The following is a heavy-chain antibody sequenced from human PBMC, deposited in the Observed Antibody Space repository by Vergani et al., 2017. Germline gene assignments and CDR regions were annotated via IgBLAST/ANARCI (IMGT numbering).Heavy chain of an antibody. Sequence: EVQLLESGGSLKQPGGSVRLSCAASGFTFSTYAMRWVRQAPGKGLEWVSALTGSGGSTYYADSFKGRFIISRDNSRDTLYLQMNSLRPEDTATYYFVKDAGSYENFFDSWCQGTLVTVSS. J-gene: IGHJ4*02. V-gene: IGHV3-23*01. CDR3: VKDAGSYENFFDS. CDR2: LTGSGGST. D-gene: IGHD1-26*01. CDR1: GFTFSTYA.